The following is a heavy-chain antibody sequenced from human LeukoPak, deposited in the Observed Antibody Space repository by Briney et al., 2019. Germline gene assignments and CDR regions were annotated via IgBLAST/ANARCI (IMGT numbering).Heavy chain of an antibody. Sequence: GGSLRLSCAASGFTFSSYGMHWVRQAPGKGLEWVAFIRYDGSNKYYADSVKGRFTISRDNSKNTLYLQMNSLRAEDTAEYYCAKLRYYFDYWGQGTLVTVSS. CDR1: GFTFSSYG. CDR2: IRYDGSNK. J-gene: IGHJ4*02. D-gene: IGHD3-16*01. CDR3: AKLRYYFDY. V-gene: IGHV3-30*02.